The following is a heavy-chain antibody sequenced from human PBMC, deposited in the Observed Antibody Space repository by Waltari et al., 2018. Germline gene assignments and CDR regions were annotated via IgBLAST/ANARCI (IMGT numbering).Heavy chain of an antibody. CDR2: RYWNDDK. D-gene: IGHD2-15*01. CDR3: ARKLGIGGWYTFDI. Sequence: QITLKESGPTLVKPTQTLTLTCTFSGFSLSTSGVGVGWIRQPPGKALEWLALRYWNDDKRYSPSLKSRLTITKDTSKNQVVLTMTNMDPVDTATYYCARKLGIGGWYTFDIWGQGTMVTVSS. J-gene: IGHJ3*02. CDR1: GFSLSTSGVG. V-gene: IGHV2-5*01.